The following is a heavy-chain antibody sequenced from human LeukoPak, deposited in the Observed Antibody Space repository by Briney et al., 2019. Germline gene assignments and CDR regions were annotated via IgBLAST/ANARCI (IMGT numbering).Heavy chain of an antibody. CDR1: GGSISSSSYY. V-gene: IGHV4-39*07. CDR2: IYYSGST. CDR3: ARGPFHYYGSGSYYDY. J-gene: IGHJ4*02. Sequence: PSETLSLTCTVSGGSISSSSYYWGWIRQPPGKGLEWIGSIYYSGSTYYNPSLKSRVTISVDTSKNQFSLKLSSVTAADTAVYYCARGPFHYYGSGSYYDYWGQGTLVTVSS. D-gene: IGHD3-10*01.